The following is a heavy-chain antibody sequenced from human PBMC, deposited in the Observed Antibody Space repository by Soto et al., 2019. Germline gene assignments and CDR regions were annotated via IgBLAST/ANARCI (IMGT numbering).Heavy chain of an antibody. V-gene: IGHV1-69*08. CDR2: IIPIFGIA. Sequence: QVQLVQSGAEVKKPGSSVKVSCKASGGTFSRYSITWVRQAPGHGLEWIGRIIPIFGIASYAQKFQGRVTITADESTSTACMGLSSLRSDDTAVYYCAREDRDRETGLVPAAIDGMDVWGQGTTVTVSS. CDR1: GGTFSRYS. CDR3: AREDRDRETGLVPAAIDGMDV. J-gene: IGHJ6*02. D-gene: IGHD2-2*01.